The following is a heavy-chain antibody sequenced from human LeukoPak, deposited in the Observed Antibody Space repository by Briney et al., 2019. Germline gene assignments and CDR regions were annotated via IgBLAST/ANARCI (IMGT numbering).Heavy chain of an antibody. CDR1: GYTFTSNY. Sequence: GASVKVSCKAFGYTFTSNYMHWVRQAPGQGLEWMGLINPTGGSTGYAQKFQGRVTMTRDMSTSTDYMELSSLRSEDTAIYYCAGDNSVGDNAWWFDPWGQGTLVTVSS. CDR2: INPTGGST. V-gene: IGHV1-46*01. D-gene: IGHD1-26*01. CDR3: AGDNSVGDNAWWFDP. J-gene: IGHJ5*02.